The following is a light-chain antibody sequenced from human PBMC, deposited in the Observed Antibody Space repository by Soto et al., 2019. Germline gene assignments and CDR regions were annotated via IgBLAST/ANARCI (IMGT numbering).Light chain of an antibody. V-gene: IGKV3-15*01. CDR1: QSINST. J-gene: IGKJ2*01. CDR3: QQYNTWPPYT. Sequence: EIVMTQSPATLSVSPGERATLSCRASQSINSTLAWYQQKLGQAPKLLIYGASTRATGIPARFSGSGSGTEFTLTISSLLSEDFAVYYCQQYNTWPPYTFGQGTKLEIK. CDR2: GAS.